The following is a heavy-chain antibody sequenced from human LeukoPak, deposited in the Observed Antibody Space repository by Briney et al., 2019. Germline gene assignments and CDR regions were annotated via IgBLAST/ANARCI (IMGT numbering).Heavy chain of an antibody. CDR1: GGSISSSSYY. Sequence: SETLSLTCTVSGGSISSSSYYWGWIRQPPGKGLEWIGSIYYSGSPYYNPALTSRVTISVDTPKNQFPLKLSSVTAADAAVYYCARHVIAAAAHVLDYWGQGTLVTVSS. V-gene: IGHV4-39*01. CDR2: IYYSGSP. J-gene: IGHJ4*02. CDR3: ARHVIAAAAHVLDY. D-gene: IGHD6-13*01.